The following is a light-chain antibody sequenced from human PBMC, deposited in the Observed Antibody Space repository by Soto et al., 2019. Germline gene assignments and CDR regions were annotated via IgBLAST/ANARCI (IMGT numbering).Light chain of an antibody. CDR3: QQYNSYSPWT. J-gene: IGKJ1*01. Sequence: DIQMTQSPSTLSASVGDRVTITCRASQSISSWLAWYQQKPGKAPKPLIYKASNLESGVPSRFSGSGSGTEFTLTISSLQPDDFATYYCQQYNSYSPWTFGQGTKVDIK. V-gene: IGKV1-5*03. CDR2: KAS. CDR1: QSISSW.